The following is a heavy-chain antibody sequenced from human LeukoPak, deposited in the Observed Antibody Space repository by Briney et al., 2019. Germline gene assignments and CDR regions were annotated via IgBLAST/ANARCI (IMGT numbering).Heavy chain of an antibody. J-gene: IGHJ4*02. CDR2: IYHSGST. CDR1: GGSFSGYY. V-gene: IGHV4-34*01. Sequence: SETLSLTCAVYGGSFSGYYWSWIRQPPGKGLEWIGEIYHSGSTNYNPSLKSRVTISVDTSKNQFSLKLSSVTAADTAVYYCAREPFDYWGQGTLVTVSS. CDR3: AREPFDY.